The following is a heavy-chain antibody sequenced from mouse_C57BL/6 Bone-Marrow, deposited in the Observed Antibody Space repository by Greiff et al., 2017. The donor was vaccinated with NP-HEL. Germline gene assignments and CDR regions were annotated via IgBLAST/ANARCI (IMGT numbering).Heavy chain of an antibody. CDR1: GFTFSSYG. J-gene: IGHJ2*01. CDR3: ARQEDYTVVAGFDY. Sequence: DVMLVESGGDLVKPGGSLKLSCAASGFTFSSYGMSWVRQTPDKRLEWVATISSGGSYTYYPDSVKGRFPISRDHAKNTLYLQMSSLKSEETAMYYCARQEDYTVVAGFDYWGQGTTLTVSS. D-gene: IGHD1-1*01. CDR2: ISSGGSYT. V-gene: IGHV5-6*02.